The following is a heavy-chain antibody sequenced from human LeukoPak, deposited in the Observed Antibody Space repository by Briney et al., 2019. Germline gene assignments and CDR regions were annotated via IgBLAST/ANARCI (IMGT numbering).Heavy chain of an antibody. CDR1: GGPISSSSYY. CDR3: SRLPGEIL. CDR2: IYYSGST. V-gene: IGHV4-39*07. D-gene: IGHD3-10*01. J-gene: IGHJ4*02. Sequence: PSETLSLTCTVSGGPISSSSYYWGWIRQPPGKGLEWIGSIYYSGSTYYNPSLKSRVTISVDKSKNHFSLKLRFVTAADTAVYYCSRLPGEILWGQGTLVTVSS.